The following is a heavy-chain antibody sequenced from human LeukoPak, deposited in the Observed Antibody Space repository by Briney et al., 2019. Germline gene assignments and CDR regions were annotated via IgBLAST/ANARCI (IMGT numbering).Heavy chain of an antibody. CDR3: ARDYYGSGYVGAFDI. CDR1: GGSISSYY. J-gene: IGHJ3*02. Sequence: KTSETLSLTCTVSGGSISSYYWSWIRQPPGKGLEWIGYIYHSGSTYYNPSLKSRVTISVDRSKNQFSLKLSSVTAADTAVYYCARDYYGSGYVGAFDIWGQGTMVTVSS. CDR2: IYHSGST. D-gene: IGHD3-10*01. V-gene: IGHV4-59*12.